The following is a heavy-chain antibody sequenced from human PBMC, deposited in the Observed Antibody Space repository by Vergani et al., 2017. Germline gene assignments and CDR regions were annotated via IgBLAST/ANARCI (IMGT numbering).Heavy chain of an antibody. D-gene: IGHD1-1*01. CDR2: SIPIFGTA. J-gene: IGHJ3*02. CDR3: ARGLEPTPRRAFDI. V-gene: IGHV1-69*13. CDR1: GGTFSSYA. Sequence: QVQLVQSGAEVKKPGSSVKVSCKASGGTFSSYAISWVRQAPGQGLEWMGGSIPIFGTANYAQKFQGRVTITADESTSTAYLELSSLRAEDTAVYYCARGLEPTPRRAFDIWGQGTMVTVSS.